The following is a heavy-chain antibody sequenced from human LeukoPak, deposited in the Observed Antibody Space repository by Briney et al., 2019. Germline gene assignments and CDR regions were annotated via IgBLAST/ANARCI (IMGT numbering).Heavy chain of an antibody. CDR2: ISYDGSNK. D-gene: IGHD5-18*01. CDR1: GFTFSTYA. CDR3: ARNQGYSYPDY. Sequence: GGSLRLSCAACGFTFSTYAIHWVRQAPGKVVEWVAVISYDGSNKYYADSVKGRFTISTLNTKKTRYLQMNSLRAEDTAMYFCARNQGYSYPDYWGQGTLVTVSS. V-gene: IGHV3-30-3*01. J-gene: IGHJ4*02.